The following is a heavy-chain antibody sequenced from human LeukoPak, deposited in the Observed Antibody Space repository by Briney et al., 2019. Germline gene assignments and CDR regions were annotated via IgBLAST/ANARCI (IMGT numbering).Heavy chain of an antibody. CDR1: GFTFSSYA. D-gene: IGHD6-13*01. CDR2: ISGSGGST. CDR3: AKAVYSSSWYLPRFDY. Sequence: GGSLRLSCAASGFTFSSYAMSWVRQAPGKGLEWVSAISGSGGSTYYADSVKGRFTISRDNSKNTLCLQMNSLRAEDTAVYYCAKAVYSSSWYLPRFDYWGQGTLVTVSS. V-gene: IGHV3-23*01. J-gene: IGHJ4*02.